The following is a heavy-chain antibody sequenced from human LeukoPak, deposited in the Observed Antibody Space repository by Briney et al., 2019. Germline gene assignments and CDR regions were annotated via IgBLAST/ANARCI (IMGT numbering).Heavy chain of an antibody. CDR1: GFTFSSND. V-gene: IGHV3-33*02. CDR3: ATDAGHWFDP. J-gene: IGHJ5*02. Sequence: GGSLRLSCAASGFTFSSNDMHWVRQAPGKGLEWVAVIWYDGNNKYCADSAKGRFTISRDNSKNTLFLQMNSLRAEDTAVYYCATDAGHWFDPWGQGTLVTVSS. CDR2: IWYDGNNK.